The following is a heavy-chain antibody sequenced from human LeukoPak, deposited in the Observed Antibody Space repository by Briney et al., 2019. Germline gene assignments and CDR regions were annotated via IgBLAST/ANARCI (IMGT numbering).Heavy chain of an antibody. Sequence: GESLKISCKGSGYSFTSYCIGWVRQMPGKGLEWMGIIYPGGSDTRYSPSFQGQVTISADKSISTAYLQWSSLKASDTAMYYCARPPLYSSSSYYFDYWGQGTLVTVSS. J-gene: IGHJ4*02. CDR2: IYPGGSDT. V-gene: IGHV5-51*01. D-gene: IGHD6-6*01. CDR1: GYSFTSYC. CDR3: ARPPLYSSSSYYFDY.